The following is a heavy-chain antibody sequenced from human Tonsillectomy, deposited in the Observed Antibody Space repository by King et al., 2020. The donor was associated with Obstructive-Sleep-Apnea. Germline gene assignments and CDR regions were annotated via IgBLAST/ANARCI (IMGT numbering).Heavy chain of an antibody. Sequence: QLQESGPGLVQPSQTLSLTCTVSCGSISSGAYYWSWIRQHPGKGLECIGYIYYSGSAYYNPSLKSRFTISVDTSENQFSLQLSSVTAADTAVYYCARGWVELGFDIWGQGTMVTVSS. J-gene: IGHJ3*02. V-gene: IGHV4-31*03. CDR2: IYYSGSA. CDR1: CGSISSGAYY. D-gene: IGHD3-16*01. CDR3: ARGWVELGFDI.